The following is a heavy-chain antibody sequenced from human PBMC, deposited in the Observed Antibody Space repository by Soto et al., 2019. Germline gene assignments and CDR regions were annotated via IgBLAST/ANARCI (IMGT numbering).Heavy chain of an antibody. D-gene: IGHD5-12*01. Sequence: PGGSLRLSCAASGFTFSSYAMSWVRQAPGKGLEWVSAISGSGGSTYYADSVKGRFTISRDNSKNTLYLQMNSLRAEDTAVYNWAKGGYDYGYYYYGMDVWGQGTTVTVSS. CDR3: AKGGYDYGYYYYGMDV. CDR2: ISGSGGST. J-gene: IGHJ6*02. V-gene: IGHV3-23*01. CDR1: GFTFSSYA.